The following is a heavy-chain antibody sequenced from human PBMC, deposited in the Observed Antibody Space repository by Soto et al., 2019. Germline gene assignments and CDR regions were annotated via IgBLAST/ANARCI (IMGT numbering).Heavy chain of an antibody. V-gene: IGHV4-39*01. CDR1: GGSISSSSYY. J-gene: IGHJ4*02. Sequence: PSETLSLTCTVSGGSISSSSYYWGWIRQPPGKGLEWIGSIYYSGSTYYNPSLKSRVTISVDTSKNQFSLKLSSVTAADTAVYYCARHYPLDRGKLLWRPVESLAYFDYWGQGTLVTVSS. CDR2: IYYSGST. CDR3: ARHYPLDRGKLLWRPVESLAYFDY. D-gene: IGHD3-10*01.